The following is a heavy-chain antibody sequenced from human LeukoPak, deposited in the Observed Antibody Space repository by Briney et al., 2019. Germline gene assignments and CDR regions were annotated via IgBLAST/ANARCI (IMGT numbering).Heavy chain of an antibody. CDR2: ISSSSTYI. D-gene: IGHD3-10*01. CDR3: ASSSRGALDY. J-gene: IGHJ4*02. Sequence: GGSLRLSCGAYAFTFSSYSMNWVRQAPGKGLEWVSSISSSSTYIYYADSVKGRFTISRDNAKNSLYLQMNSLRAEDTVVYYCASSSRGALDYWGQGTLVTV. CDR1: AFTFSSYS. V-gene: IGHV3-21*01.